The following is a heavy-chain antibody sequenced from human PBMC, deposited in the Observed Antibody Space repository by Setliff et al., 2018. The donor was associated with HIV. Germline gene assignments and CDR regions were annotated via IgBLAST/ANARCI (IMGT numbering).Heavy chain of an antibody. J-gene: IGHJ5*02. CDR2: MHPGGCNT. V-gene: IGHV1-8*02. CDR3: ARGFYSWNL. D-gene: IGHD1-20*01. Sequence: GASVKVSCKASGYTFTSYEIGWVRHVTGQGFEWMGWMHPGGCNTGFAAKFQGRVTMTRDTSTQTAYMELTSLTFHDTAVYYCARGFYSWNLWGQGTLVTVSS. CDR1: GYTFTSYE.